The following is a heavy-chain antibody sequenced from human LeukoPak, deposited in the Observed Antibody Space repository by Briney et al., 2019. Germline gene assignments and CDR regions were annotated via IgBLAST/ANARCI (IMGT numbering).Heavy chain of an antibody. CDR3: ARDSRARGDY. CDR2: INPHTGGT. CDR1: GYTFTGYY. D-gene: IGHD6-6*01. V-gene: IGHV1-2*02. J-gene: IGHJ4*02. Sequence: ASVTVSCTASGYTFTGYYMHWVRQAPGQGLEWMGWINPHTGGTRYAQKFQGRVTMTRDTAIDTAYMELSRLRSDDTAVYYCARDSRARGDYWGQGTLVTVSS.